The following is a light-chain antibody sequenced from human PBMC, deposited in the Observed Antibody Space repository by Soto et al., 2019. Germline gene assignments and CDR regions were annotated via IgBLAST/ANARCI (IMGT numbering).Light chain of an antibody. CDR1: QSVLYSSNNENY. CDR3: QQYYSIPYT. Sequence: DIVMTQSPDSLAVSLGERATINCRSSQSVLYSSNNENYLAWHQQKPGQPPKLLIYWASTRESGVPDRFSGSGSGTDFTLTISSLQAEDVAVYYCQQYYSIPYTFGQGTKLEIK. V-gene: IGKV4-1*01. J-gene: IGKJ2*01. CDR2: WAS.